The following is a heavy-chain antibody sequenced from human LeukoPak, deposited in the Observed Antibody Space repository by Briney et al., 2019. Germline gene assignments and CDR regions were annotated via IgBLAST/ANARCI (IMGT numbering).Heavy chain of an antibody. J-gene: IGHJ5*02. D-gene: IGHD5-24*01. Sequence: SYTLSLTHTVSRGSLNRGTYHWLWLPPPAGKALEWIGRVYRNGNTHHPPSLKGRLNITIDTYKKHLPLKLTAVTAAVTAVYYCARGEVFGVATSWFDPWGQGTRVTVSS. CDR3: ARGEVFGVATSWFDP. V-gene: IGHV4-61*02. CDR2: VYRNGNT. CDR1: RGSLNRGTYH.